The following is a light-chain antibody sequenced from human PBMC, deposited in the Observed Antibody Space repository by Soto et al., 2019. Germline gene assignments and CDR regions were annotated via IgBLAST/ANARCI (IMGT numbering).Light chain of an antibody. Sequence: VLTQSPATLSLSPGENAILSCRASQSYLAWYQQKPGQAPRLLIYDASYRATGIPARFSGGGSGADFTLSISSLEPEDFAVYDCQQRSDWLTFGGGTKVDIK. V-gene: IGKV3-11*01. CDR3: QQRSDWLT. CDR1: QSY. CDR2: DAS. J-gene: IGKJ4*01.